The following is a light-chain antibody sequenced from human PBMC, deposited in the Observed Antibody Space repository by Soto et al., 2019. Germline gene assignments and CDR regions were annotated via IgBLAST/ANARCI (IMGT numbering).Light chain of an antibody. CDR3: QHRYT. CDR1: QTVLYSANNKNS. J-gene: IGKJ2*01. Sequence: DIVMTQSPDSLAVSLGERATINCKSSQTVLYSANNKNSLAWYQQKPGQPPKLLIYWASTRESGVPDRFSGSGSGTDFTLTISSLQAEDVADYYCQHRYTFGQGTKLEIK. CDR2: WAS. V-gene: IGKV4-1*01.